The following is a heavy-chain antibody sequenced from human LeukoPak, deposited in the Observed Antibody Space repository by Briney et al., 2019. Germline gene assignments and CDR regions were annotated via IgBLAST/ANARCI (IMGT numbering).Heavy chain of an antibody. D-gene: IGHD3-3*01. Sequence: SETLSLTCTVSGGSISSSSYYWGWIRQPPGKGLEWIGRIYTSGSTNYNPSLKSRVTMSVDTSKNQFSLKLSSVTAADTAVYYCARELPYYDFWSGDAFDIWGQGTMVTVSS. CDR3: ARELPYYDFWSGDAFDI. J-gene: IGHJ3*02. CDR1: GGSISSSSYY. V-gene: IGHV4-39*07. CDR2: IYTSGST.